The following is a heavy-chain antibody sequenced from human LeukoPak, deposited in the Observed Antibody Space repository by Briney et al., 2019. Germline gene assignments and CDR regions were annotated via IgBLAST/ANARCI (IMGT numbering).Heavy chain of an antibody. D-gene: IGHD3-10*01. V-gene: IGHV1-2*02. CDR2: INPNSGGT. CDR1: GYTFTGYY. J-gene: IGHJ3*02. Sequence: EASVKVSCKASGYTFTGYYMHWVRQAPGQGLEWMGWINPNSGGTNYAQKFQGRVTITRNTSISTAYMELSSLRSEDTAVYYCARGANHDAFDIWGQGTMVTVSS. CDR3: ARGANHDAFDI.